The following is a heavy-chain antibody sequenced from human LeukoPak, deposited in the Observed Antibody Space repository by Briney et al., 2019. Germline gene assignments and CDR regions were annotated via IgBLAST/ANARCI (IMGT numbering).Heavy chain of an antibody. V-gene: IGHV3-30*02. J-gene: IGHJ6*03. CDR1: GFTFSSYG. Sequence: GGSLRLSCAASGFTFSSYGIHWVRQAPGKGLEWVAFIRYDGSNKYYADSVKGRFTISRDNSKNTLYLQMNSLRAEDTAVYYCAKAYGSYHYYYYYMDVWGKGTTVTISS. CDR3: AKAYGSYHYYYYYMDV. CDR2: IRYDGSNK. D-gene: IGHD3-16*02.